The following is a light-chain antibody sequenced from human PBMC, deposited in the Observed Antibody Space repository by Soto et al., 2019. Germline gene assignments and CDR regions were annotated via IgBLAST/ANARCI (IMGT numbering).Light chain of an antibody. J-gene: IGKJ5*01. CDR2: AAS. CDR1: QGIGND. V-gene: IGKV1-6*01. Sequence: AIQMTQSPSSLSTSIGARVTITCRASQGIGNDLAWYQQKPGKAPKLLIYAASSLQSGGPSRFSGSGSGTDFTLTISSLQPEDFATYYCLQDYNYPITFGQGTRLDIK. CDR3: LQDYNYPIT.